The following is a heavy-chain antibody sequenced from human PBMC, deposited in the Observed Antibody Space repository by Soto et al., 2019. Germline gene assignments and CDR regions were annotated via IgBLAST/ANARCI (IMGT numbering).Heavy chain of an antibody. D-gene: IGHD6-19*01. CDR1: GFTFSNYW. V-gene: IGHV3-74*01. Sequence: PGGSLRLSCAASGFTFSNYWMHWVRRAPGKGLVWVSRINTDGTTTSYTDSVKGRFTISRDNAENMLYLQMNSLRAEDTAIYYCTRDKSLAVAEDKGQIGDLLGYWGQGTLVTVSS. CDR3: TRDKSLAVAEDKGQIGDLLGY. J-gene: IGHJ4*02. CDR2: INTDGTTT.